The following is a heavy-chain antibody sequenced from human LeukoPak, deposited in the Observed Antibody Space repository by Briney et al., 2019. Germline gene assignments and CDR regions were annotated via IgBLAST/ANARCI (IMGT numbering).Heavy chain of an antibody. J-gene: IGHJ4*02. V-gene: IGHV3-74*01. CDR3: TRVLFFASGLDY. CDR2: VNSDGSSP. CDR1: GFTLSTYW. Sequence: GGSLRLSCAASGFTLSTYWMHWVRQAPGKGLVWVSRVNSDGSSPSYADSVRGRFTISRDNAKNTLYLQMNSLRAEDTAIYYCTRVLFFASGLDYWGQGTLVTVSS. D-gene: IGHD3-10*01.